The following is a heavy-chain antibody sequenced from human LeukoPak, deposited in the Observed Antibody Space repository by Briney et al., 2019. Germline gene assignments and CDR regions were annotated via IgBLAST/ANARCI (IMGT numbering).Heavy chain of an antibody. Sequence: ASVKVSCKASGYTFTGYYIHWVRQAPGQGLEWMGWIKPNSGGTNYTQKFQGRVTMTRDTSISTAYMELSRLRSDDTAVYYCARGSIVGATFDYFDYWGQGTLVTVSS. CDR1: GYTFTGYY. V-gene: IGHV1-2*02. J-gene: IGHJ4*02. D-gene: IGHD1-26*01. CDR3: ARGSIVGATFDYFDY. CDR2: IKPNSGGT.